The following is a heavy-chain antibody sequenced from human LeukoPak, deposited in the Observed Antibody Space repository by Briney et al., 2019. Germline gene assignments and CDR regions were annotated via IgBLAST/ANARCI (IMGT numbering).Heavy chain of an antibody. J-gene: IGHJ4*02. CDR1: GGSFSGYY. Sequence: PSETLSLTCAVYGGSFSGYYWSWIRQPPGKGLEWIGEINHSGSTNYNPSLKSRVTISVDTSKNQFSLKLSSVSAADTAVYYCARDAPRSSGIDYWGQGTLVTVSS. CDR3: ARDAPRSSGIDY. D-gene: IGHD6-19*01. CDR2: INHSGST. V-gene: IGHV4-34*01.